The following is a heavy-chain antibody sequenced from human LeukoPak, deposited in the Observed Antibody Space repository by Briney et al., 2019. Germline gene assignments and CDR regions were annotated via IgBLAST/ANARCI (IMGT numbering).Heavy chain of an antibody. J-gene: IGHJ5*02. Sequence: PSETLSLTCAVYGGSFSGYYLSWIRQPPGKGLEWIGEINHSGSTNYNPSLKSRVTISVDTSKNQFSLKLSSVTAADTAVYYWAKAKASGYIYGYEGWFDPWGQGTLVTVSS. CDR3: AKAKASGYIYGYEGWFDP. V-gene: IGHV4-34*01. D-gene: IGHD5-18*01. CDR1: GGSFSGYY. CDR2: INHSGST.